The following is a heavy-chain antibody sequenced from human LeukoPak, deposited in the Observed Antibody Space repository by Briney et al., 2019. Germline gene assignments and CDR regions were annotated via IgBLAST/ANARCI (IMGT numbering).Heavy chain of an antibody. CDR3: ARDRSDNWGLFDY. CDR2: MYYSGST. Sequence: SETLSFTCTVSGGSISSSGYYWGWIRQPPGKGLEWIGNMYYSGSTYYNPSLESRVTISVDTSKNQFSLKLSSVTAADTAVYYCARDRSDNWGLFDYWGQGTLVTVSS. J-gene: IGHJ4*02. CDR1: GGSISSSGYY. D-gene: IGHD1-1*01. V-gene: IGHV4-39*07.